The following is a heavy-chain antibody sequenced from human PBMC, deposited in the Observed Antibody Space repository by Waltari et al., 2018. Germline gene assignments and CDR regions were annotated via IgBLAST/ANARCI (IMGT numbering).Heavy chain of an antibody. Sequence: QVQLQESGQGLVKPSGTLSLTCAVSGDYISGNYWWSWVRQSPEKGLEWIGQVHHSGKTHYNPSLQSRVAISLDKPKNHFSLNLNSVTAADTAIYYCAGDRAIGLFFDYWGRGTLVTVSS. CDR2: VHHSGKT. CDR1: GDYISGNYW. V-gene: IGHV4-4*02. CDR3: AGDRAIGLFFDY. J-gene: IGHJ4*02. D-gene: IGHD2-2*01.